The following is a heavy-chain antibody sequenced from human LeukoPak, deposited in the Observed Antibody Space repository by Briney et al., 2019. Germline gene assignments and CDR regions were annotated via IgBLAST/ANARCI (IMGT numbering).Heavy chain of an antibody. CDR3: ARARSYYYDSSGYAYGMDV. J-gene: IGHJ6*02. CDR2: IYSGGST. Sequence: GGSLRLSCAASGFTVSSNYMSWVRQAPGKGLEWVSVIYSGGSTYYADSVRGRFTISRDNSKNTLYLQMNSLRAEDTAVYYCARARSYYYDSSGYAYGMDVWGQGTTVTVSS. CDR1: GFTVSSNY. V-gene: IGHV3-66*01. D-gene: IGHD3-22*01.